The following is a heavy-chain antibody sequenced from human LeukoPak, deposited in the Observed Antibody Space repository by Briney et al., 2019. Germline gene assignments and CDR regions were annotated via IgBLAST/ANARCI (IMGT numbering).Heavy chain of an antibody. D-gene: IGHD1-1*01. V-gene: IGHV4-39*01. CDR2: IYYSGST. CDR3: ARHVDLSQLERPLDY. J-gene: IGHJ4*02. CDR1: GGSISSSSYY. Sequence: SETLSLTCTVSGGSISSSSYYWGWIRQPPGKGLEWIGSIYYSGSTDYNPSLKSRVTISVDTSKNQFSLKLSSVTAADTAVYYCARHVDLSQLERPLDYWGQGTLVTVSS.